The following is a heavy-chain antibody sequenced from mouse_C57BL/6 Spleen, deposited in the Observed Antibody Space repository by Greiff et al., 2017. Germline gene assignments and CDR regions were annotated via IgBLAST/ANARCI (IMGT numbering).Heavy chain of an antibody. D-gene: IGHD1-1*01. V-gene: IGHV1-82*01. CDR3: ARYYYGSKGYFDV. CDR1: GYAFSSSW. Sequence: PHSGPELVKPGASVKISCKASGYAFSSSWMNWVKQRPGKGLEWIGRIYPGDGDTNYNGKFKGKATLTADKSSSTAYMQLSSLTSEDSAVYFCARYYYGSKGYFDVWGTGTTVTVSS. CDR2: IYPGDGDT. J-gene: IGHJ1*03.